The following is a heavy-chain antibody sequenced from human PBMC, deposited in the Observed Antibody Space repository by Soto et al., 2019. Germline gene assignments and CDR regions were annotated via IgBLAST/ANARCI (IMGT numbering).Heavy chain of an antibody. Sequence: ASVKVSCKASGYTFTSYGISWVRQAPGQGLEWMGWISAYNGNTNYAQKLQGRVTMTTDTSTSTAYMELRSLRSDDTAVYYCARGSYYDFWSGYYIDYWGQGTLVTVSS. D-gene: IGHD3-3*01. V-gene: IGHV1-18*01. J-gene: IGHJ4*02. CDR3: ARGSYYDFWSGYYIDY. CDR1: GYTFTSYG. CDR2: ISAYNGNT.